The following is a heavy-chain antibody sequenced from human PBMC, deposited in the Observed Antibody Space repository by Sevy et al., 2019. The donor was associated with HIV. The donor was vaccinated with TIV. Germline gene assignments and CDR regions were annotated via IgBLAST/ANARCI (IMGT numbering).Heavy chain of an antibody. CDR3: ARGKREEWLLYLDN. Sequence: ASVKVSCKTSGYTFAAYYIHWVRQAPGQGLEWLGWIYPNGGDTTYAQKFQGRVTVNMNTSINTVYMELSRLRSDYTAVYYCARGKREEWLLYLDNWGQGTLVTVSS. J-gene: IGHJ4*02. CDR2: IYPNGGDT. D-gene: IGHD3-3*01. V-gene: IGHV1-2*02. CDR1: GYTFAAYY.